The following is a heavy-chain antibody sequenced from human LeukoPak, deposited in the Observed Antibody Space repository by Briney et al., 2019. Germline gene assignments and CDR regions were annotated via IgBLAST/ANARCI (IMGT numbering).Heavy chain of an antibody. Sequence: SETLSLTCTVSGVSISTDYWTWVRQPPGKRLEWIGYIHYSGSTTYNPSLKSRVTISVDTSKNQFSLKLNSVTAADTAVYYCARTGGYNSPFSFWGQGALVTVSS. CDR3: ARTGGYNSPFSF. J-gene: IGHJ4*02. V-gene: IGHV4-59*01. CDR1: GVSISTDY. D-gene: IGHD5-24*01. CDR2: IHYSGST.